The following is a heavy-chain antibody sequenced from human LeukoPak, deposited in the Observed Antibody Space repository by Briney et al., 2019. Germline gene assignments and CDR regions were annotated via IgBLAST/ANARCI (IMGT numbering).Heavy chain of an antibody. CDR3: ARDEGYLYDSTGDYYVRDY. CDR1: GVSIDGYF. D-gene: IGHD3-22*01. CDR2: IYSRGGT. Sequence: SETLSLTCAVSGVSIDGYFGSWVRPPAGKGLAWIGRIYSRGGTHYHPSLTRRVTISVGTTKNQFSLTLSSVTAAHMTVYYCARDEGYLYDSTGDYYVRDYWGQGTLVTVSS. J-gene: IGHJ4*02. V-gene: IGHV4-4*07.